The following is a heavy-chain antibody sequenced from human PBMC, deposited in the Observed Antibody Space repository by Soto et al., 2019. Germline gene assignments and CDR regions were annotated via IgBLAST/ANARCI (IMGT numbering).Heavy chain of an antibody. CDR1: GGSISSGGYS. Sequence: PSETLSLTCAVSGGSISSGGYSWSWIRQPPGKGLEWIGYIYHSGSTYYNPSLKSRVTISVDRSKNQFSLKLSSVTAADTAVYYCARDKITGLFVYWGQGTLVAVSS. V-gene: IGHV4-30-2*01. CDR2: IYHSGST. CDR3: ARDKITGLFVY. D-gene: IGHD2-8*02. J-gene: IGHJ4*02.